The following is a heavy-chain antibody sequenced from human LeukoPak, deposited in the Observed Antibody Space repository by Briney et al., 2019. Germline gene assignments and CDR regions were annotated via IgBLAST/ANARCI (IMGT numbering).Heavy chain of an antibody. V-gene: IGHV4-39*07. CDR2: MYYTGKT. CDR3: AKGYTNGVNQEVWLDP. Sequence: SETLSLTCTVSGGSISSRSYSWGGIRQPPGKGLEWIGSMYYTGKTDYNPSLKSRLTMSVDTSKNQFSLKLSSVTAADTAVYSCAKGYTNGVNQEVWLDPRGQGTLVTVSS. CDR1: GGSISSRSYS. D-gene: IGHD2-8*01. J-gene: IGHJ5*02.